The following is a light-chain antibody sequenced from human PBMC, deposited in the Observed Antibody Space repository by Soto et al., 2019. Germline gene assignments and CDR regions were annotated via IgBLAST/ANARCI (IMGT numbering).Light chain of an antibody. Sequence: EVVLTQAPATLSLSPGERATLSCRASQSVSTSLAWYQQKPGQAPRLLIYGASTRATGIPDRFSGSGYGTDFTLTISALEPEDFAVYYCQQRSNWPPITFGQGTRLESK. CDR1: QSVSTS. CDR2: GAS. J-gene: IGKJ5*01. CDR3: QQRSNWPPIT. V-gene: IGKV3-11*01.